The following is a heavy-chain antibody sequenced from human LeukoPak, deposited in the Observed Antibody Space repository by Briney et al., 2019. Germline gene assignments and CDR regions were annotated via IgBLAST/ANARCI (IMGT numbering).Heavy chain of an antibody. Sequence: GASVKVSCKTSGYTFISYAMNWVRQAPGQGLEWMGWINTNTGNPTYAQGSTGRYVFSLDTSVSTAYLQISGLKADDTAVYYCGRDPKLGIRGYTYGYIDYWGQGTLVTVSS. CDR1: GYTFISYA. CDR2: INTNTGNP. CDR3: GRDPKLGIRGYTYGYIDY. V-gene: IGHV7-4-1*02. D-gene: IGHD5-18*01. J-gene: IGHJ4*02.